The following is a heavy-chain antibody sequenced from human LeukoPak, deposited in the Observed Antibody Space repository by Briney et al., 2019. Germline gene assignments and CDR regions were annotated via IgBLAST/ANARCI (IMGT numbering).Heavy chain of an antibody. J-gene: IGHJ4*02. D-gene: IGHD6-19*01. Sequence: GGSLRLSCEVSGSTFSSLRMSWDRQPPGKGLEWVASIRQDGRQKDYLDSVKGRFTVSRDNAKNSLFLHMNSLRVEDTAIYYCISGSGWIFDNWGQGTLVTVS. CDR2: IRQDGRQK. V-gene: IGHV3-7*01. CDR3: ISGSGWIFDN. CDR1: GSTFSSLR.